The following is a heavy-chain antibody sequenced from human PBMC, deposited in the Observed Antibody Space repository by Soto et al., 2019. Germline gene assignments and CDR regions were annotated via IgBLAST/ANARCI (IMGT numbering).Heavy chain of an antibody. Sequence: PSETLSLTCTVSGGSISSGGYYWSWIRQHPGKGLEWIGYIYYSGSTYYNPSLKSRVTISVDTSKNQFSLKLSSVTAADTAVYYCARTRRVRGVTSGSHDYWGQGTLVTVSS. D-gene: IGHD3-10*01. CDR3: ARTRRVRGVTSGSHDY. V-gene: IGHV4-31*03. CDR1: GGSISSGGYY. J-gene: IGHJ4*02. CDR2: IYYSGST.